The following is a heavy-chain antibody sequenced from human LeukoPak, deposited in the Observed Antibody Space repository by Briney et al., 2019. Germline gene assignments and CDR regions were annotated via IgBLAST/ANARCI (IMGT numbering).Heavy chain of an antibody. CDR3: ARVPVTTSGYYYYGMDV. V-gene: IGHV4-34*01. CDR2: INHSGST. D-gene: IGHD4-11*01. J-gene: IGHJ6*02. Sequence: SETLSLTCAVYGGSFSGYYWNWIRQPPGKGLEWIGEINHSGSTNYNPSLKSRVTISVDTSKNQFSLKLSSVTAADTAVYYCARVPVTTSGYYYYGMDVWGQGTTVTVSS. CDR1: GGSFSGYY.